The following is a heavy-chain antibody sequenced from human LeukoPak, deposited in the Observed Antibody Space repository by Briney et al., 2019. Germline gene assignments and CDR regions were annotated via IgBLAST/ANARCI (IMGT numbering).Heavy chain of an antibody. CDR3: ASIRGTFGY. V-gene: IGHV3-72*01. J-gene: IGHJ4*02. Sequence: GGSLRLSCAVSGITLSNYGMSWVRQAPGKGLEWVGRTRNKANSYITEYAASVKGRFTISRDDSKNSLYLQMSSLKTDDTAMYYCASIRGTFGYWGQGTLVTVSS. CDR1: GITLSNYG. D-gene: IGHD1-26*01. CDR2: TRNKANSYIT.